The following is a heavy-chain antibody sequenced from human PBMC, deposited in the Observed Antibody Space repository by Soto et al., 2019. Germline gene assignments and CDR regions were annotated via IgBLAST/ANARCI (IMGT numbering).Heavy chain of an antibody. Sequence: QVQLVQSGAEVKKPGASVKVSCKASGYTFNNYGISWVRQAPGQGLEWMGWIGPYNGNTDHAQNFQGRVTMTTDTSTSTAYMELRSLRSDDTALYYCASCYCSVGSCYTCWHFDLWGRGTLVTASS. J-gene: IGHJ2*01. CDR3: ASCYCSVGSCYTCWHFDL. CDR1: GYTFNNYG. D-gene: IGHD2-15*01. CDR2: IGPYNGNT. V-gene: IGHV1-18*01.